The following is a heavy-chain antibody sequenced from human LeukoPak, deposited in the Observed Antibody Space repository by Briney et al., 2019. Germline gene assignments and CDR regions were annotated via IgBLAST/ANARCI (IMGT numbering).Heavy chain of an antibody. V-gene: IGHV3-30*04. CDR1: GFTFSSYA. CDR3: AKGTGELDY. CDR2: ISYDGSNK. D-gene: IGHD7-27*01. J-gene: IGHJ4*02. Sequence: SLRLSCAASGFTFSSYAMHWIRQAPGKGLEWVAVISYDGSNKYYADSVKGRFTISRDNSKNTLYLQMNSLRAEDTAVYYCAKGTGELDYWGQGALVTVSS.